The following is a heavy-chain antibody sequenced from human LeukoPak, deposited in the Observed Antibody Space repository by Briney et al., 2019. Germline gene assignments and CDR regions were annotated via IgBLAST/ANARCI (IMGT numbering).Heavy chain of an antibody. J-gene: IGHJ5*02. CDR2: IYHSGST. D-gene: IGHD5-18*01. V-gene: IGHV4-38-2*02. Sequence: SETLSLTCTVSGYSISSGYYWGWIRQPPGKGLEWIGSIYHSGSTYYNPSLKSRVTISVGTSKNQFSLKLSFVTAADTAVYYCARGGYSYENWFDPWGQGTLVTVSS. CDR3: ARGGYSYENWFDP. CDR1: GYSISSGYY.